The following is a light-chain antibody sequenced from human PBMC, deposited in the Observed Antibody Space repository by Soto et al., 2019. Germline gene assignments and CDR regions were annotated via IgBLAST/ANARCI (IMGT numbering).Light chain of an antibody. Sequence: QSVLTQPASVSGSPGQSITISCTGTSSDVGGYNFVSWYQQHPGKAPKFIIYDVRNRPSGVSNCFSGSRSGNTASLTISGLQAEDEADYYCSSYTSSSTVIFGGGTKLTVL. V-gene: IGLV2-14*03. J-gene: IGLJ2*01. CDR2: DVR. CDR3: SSYTSSSTVI. CDR1: SSDVGGYNF.